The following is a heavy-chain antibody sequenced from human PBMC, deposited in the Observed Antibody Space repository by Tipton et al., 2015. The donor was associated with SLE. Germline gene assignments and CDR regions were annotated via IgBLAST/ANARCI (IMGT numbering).Heavy chain of an antibody. CDR2: VYYSGST. CDR1: GGSVSSYY. CDR3: ARDRGGDYFDY. D-gene: IGHD3-10*01. V-gene: IGHV4-59*02. Sequence: TLSLTCTVSGGSVSSYYWSWIRQPPGKGLEYIGYVYYSGSTKYNPSLKSRVTISMDTSKNQFSLKLNSLTAADTAVYYCARDRGGDYFDYWGQGNLVTVSS. J-gene: IGHJ4*02.